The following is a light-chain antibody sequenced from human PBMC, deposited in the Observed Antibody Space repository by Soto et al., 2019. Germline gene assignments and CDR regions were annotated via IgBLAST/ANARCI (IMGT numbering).Light chain of an antibody. CDR3: QLRNKWRT. V-gene: IGKV3-11*01. CDR1: QSVSSY. Sequence: EIVFTQSPATLSLSPGERATLSCRASQSVSSYLAWYQQKPGQAPRLLIYDASKRATGIPARFSGSGFGTDYTLTISCLEPEDFAVYYCQLRNKWRTFGQGTKVEIK. J-gene: IGKJ1*01. CDR2: DAS.